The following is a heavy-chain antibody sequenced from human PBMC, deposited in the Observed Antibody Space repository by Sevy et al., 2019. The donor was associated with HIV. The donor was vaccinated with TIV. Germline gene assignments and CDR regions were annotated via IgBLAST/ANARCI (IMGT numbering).Heavy chain of an antibody. D-gene: IGHD2-2*01. Sequence: GGSLRLSCAASGFTVSSNYMSWVRQAPGKGLEWVSVIYSGGSTYYADSVKGRFTISRDNSKNTLYLQTNSLRAEDTAVYYCARVNGCSSTSCYHYYYYGMDVWGQGTTVTVSS. V-gene: IGHV3-53*01. CDR1: GFTVSSNY. J-gene: IGHJ6*02. CDR3: ARVNGCSSTSCYHYYYYGMDV. CDR2: IYSGGST.